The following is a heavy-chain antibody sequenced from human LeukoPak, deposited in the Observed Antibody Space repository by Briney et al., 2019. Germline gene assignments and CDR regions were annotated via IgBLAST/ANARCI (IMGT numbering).Heavy chain of an antibody. V-gene: IGHV3-21*01. CDR1: GFTFSSYS. D-gene: IGHD6-13*01. Sequence: GGSLRLSCAASGFTFSSYSMNWVRQAPGKGLEWVSSISSSSSYIYYADSVKGRFTISRDNSKNTLYLQMNSLRAEDTAVYYCARDLTLYSSSWYLGYWGQGTLVTVSS. J-gene: IGHJ4*02. CDR3: ARDLTLYSSSWYLGY. CDR2: ISSSSSYI.